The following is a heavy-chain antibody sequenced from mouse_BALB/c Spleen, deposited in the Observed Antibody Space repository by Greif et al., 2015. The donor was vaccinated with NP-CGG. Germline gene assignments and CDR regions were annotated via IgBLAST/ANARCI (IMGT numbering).Heavy chain of an antibody. V-gene: IGHV1-14*01. CDR3: ARKFIPTATFDC. Sequence: EVQLQQSGPELVKPGASVKMSCKASGYTFTSYVMHWVKQKPGQGLEWIGYINPYNDGTKYNEKFKGKATLTSDKSSSTAYMERSSLTSEDSTVYYCARKFIPTATFDCWGQGTTLTVSS. CDR2: INPYNDGT. D-gene: IGHD1-2*01. J-gene: IGHJ2*01. CDR1: GYTFTSYV.